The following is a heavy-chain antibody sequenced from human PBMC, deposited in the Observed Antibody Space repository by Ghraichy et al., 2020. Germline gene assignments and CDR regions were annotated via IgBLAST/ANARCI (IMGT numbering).Heavy chain of an antibody. CDR2: ISGSGGST. D-gene: IGHD1-7*01. J-gene: IGHJ4*02. CDR3: AKDVRNYGRAFDY. Sequence: GGSLRLSCAASGFTFSSYAMSWVRQAPGKGLEWVSVISGSGGSTYYADSVKGRFTISRDNSKNTLYLQMNSLRAEDTAVYYCAKDVRNYGRAFDYWGQGTLVTVSS. V-gene: IGHV3-23*01. CDR1: GFTFSSYA.